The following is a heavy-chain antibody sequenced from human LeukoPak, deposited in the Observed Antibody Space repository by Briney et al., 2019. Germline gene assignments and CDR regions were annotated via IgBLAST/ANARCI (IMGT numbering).Heavy chain of an antibody. CDR2: INHSGST. V-gene: IGHV4-34*01. D-gene: IGHD3-10*01. CDR3: ARRRVRGSIDY. CDR1: GGSFSGYY. J-gene: IGHJ4*02. Sequence: SETLSLTCTVHGGSFSGYYWSWIRQPPGKGLEWIAEINHSGSTNSNPSLKSRVTISVDRSKNQFSLRLSSVTAADTGVYYCARRRVRGSIDYWGQGTLVTVSS.